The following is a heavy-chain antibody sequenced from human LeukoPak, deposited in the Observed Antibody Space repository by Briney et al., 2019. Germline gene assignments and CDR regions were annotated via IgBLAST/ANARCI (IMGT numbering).Heavy chain of an antibody. CDR3: AKDSDRCSGTSCYLDY. CDR2: ISYGGSNK. V-gene: IGHV3-30*18. Sequence: GGSLRLSCAASGFIFSDYGMRWVRQAPGKGLDWVAVISYGGSNKYYADSVKGRFTISRDNSKNTLYLQMNSLRAEDTAVYYCAKDSDRCSGTSCYLDYWGQGTLVTVSS. J-gene: IGHJ4*02. CDR1: GFIFSDYG. D-gene: IGHD2-2*01.